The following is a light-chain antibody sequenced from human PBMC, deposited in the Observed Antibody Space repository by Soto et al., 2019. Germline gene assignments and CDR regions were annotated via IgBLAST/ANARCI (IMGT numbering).Light chain of an antibody. J-gene: IGLJ1*01. V-gene: IGLV2-14*01. CDR3: SSYTSSSTIYV. CDR1: SSDVGGYNY. Sequence: QSALTQPASVSGSPGQSITISCTGTSSDVGGYNYVSWYQQHPGKATKLMIYDVSNRPSGVSNRFSGSKSGNTASLTISGLQAEDEADSYCSSYTSSSTIYVFGTGT. CDR2: DVS.